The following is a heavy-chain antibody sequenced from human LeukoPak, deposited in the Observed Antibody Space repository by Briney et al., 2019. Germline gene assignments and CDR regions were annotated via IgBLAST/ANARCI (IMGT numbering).Heavy chain of an antibody. J-gene: IGHJ4*02. V-gene: IGHV3-30*02. CDR2: IRYDGSNK. CDR1: GFTFSSYA. D-gene: IGHD6-19*01. Sequence: GGSLRLSCAASGFTFSSYAMHWVRQAPGKGLEWVAFIRYDGSNKYYADSVKGRFTISRDNSKNTLYLQMNSLRAEDTAVYYCAKDLQIAVADDFDYWGQGTLVTVSS. CDR3: AKDLQIAVADDFDY.